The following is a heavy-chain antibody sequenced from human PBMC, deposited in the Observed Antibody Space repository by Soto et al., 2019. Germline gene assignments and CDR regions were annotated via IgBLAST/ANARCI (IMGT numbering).Heavy chain of an antibody. CDR2: INHSGST. CDR3: AIPEAAAGTQPPSYYYSMDV. D-gene: IGHD6-13*01. Sequence: QVQLQQWGAGLLKPSETLSLTCAVYGGSFSGYYWSWIRQPPGKGLEWIGEINHSGSTNYNPSLKSRVTISVDTSKNQFSLKLSSVTAADTAVYYCAIPEAAAGTQPPSYYYSMDVWGQGTTVTVSS. V-gene: IGHV4-34*01. J-gene: IGHJ6*02. CDR1: GGSFSGYY.